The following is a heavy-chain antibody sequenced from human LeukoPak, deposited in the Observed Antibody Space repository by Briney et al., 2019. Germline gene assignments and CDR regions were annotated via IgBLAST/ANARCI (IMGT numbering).Heavy chain of an antibody. CDR3: AHTVWSGNYFDY. V-gene: IGHV3-53*01. CDR1: GFTVSSNY. D-gene: IGHD3-3*01. J-gene: IGHJ4*02. Sequence: GGSLRLSCAASGFTVSSNYMTWVRQAPGKGLEWVSVIYREGTTFYADSVKGRFTISRDNSKNTLYLQMNSLRVEDTAVYYCAHTVWSGNYFDYWGQGTLVTVSS. CDR2: IYREGTT.